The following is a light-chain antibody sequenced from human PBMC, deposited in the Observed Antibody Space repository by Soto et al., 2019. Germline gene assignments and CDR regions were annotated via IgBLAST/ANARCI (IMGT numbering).Light chain of an antibody. CDR2: AAS. CDR3: QQSYTSWT. CDR1: QSISSY. J-gene: IGKJ1*01. Sequence: DIQMTQSPSSLSASVGDRVTITCRASQSISSYLNWYQQKPGKAPKLLIYAASSLQSGVPSRFSGSGSGTDFTLTISSLRPEDFATYYCQQSYTSWTFGQGTKV. V-gene: IGKV1-39*01.